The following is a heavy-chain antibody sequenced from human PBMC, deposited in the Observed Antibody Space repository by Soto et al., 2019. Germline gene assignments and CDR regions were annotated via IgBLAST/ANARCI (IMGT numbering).Heavy chain of an antibody. CDR3: AREAQDYDILTGHSMYYFDY. CDR1: GGTFSSYA. J-gene: IGHJ4*02. Sequence: SVKVSCKASGGTFSSYAISWVRQAPGQGLEWMGGIIPIFGTANYAQKFQGRVTITADESTSTAYMELSSLRSEDTAVYYCAREAQDYDILTGHSMYYFDYWGQGTLVTVSS. CDR2: IIPIFGTA. V-gene: IGHV1-69*13. D-gene: IGHD3-9*01.